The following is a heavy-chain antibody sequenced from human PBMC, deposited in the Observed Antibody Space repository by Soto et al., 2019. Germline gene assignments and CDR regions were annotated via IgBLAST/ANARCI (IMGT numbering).Heavy chain of an antibody. Sequence: PSETLSLTCTVSGGCVSSGSYYWSWIRQPPGKGLEWIGYIYYSGSTNYNPSLKSRVTISVDTSKNQFSLKLSSVTAADTAVYYCARTMVGARAGYFDYWGRGTLVTVSS. J-gene: IGHJ4*02. V-gene: IGHV4-61*01. CDR1: GGCVSSGSYY. CDR3: ARTMVGARAGYFDY. D-gene: IGHD1-26*01. CDR2: IYYSGST.